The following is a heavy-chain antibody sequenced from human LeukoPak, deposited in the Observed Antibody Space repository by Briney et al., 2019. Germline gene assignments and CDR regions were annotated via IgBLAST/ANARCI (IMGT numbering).Heavy chain of an antibody. D-gene: IGHD6-19*01. CDR2: INHSGST. V-gene: IGHV4-38-2*02. J-gene: IGHJ1*01. CDR3: ARGQYGSGWTRNKEYFQH. CDR1: GYSISSGYF. Sequence: SETLSLTCTVSGYSISSGYFWGWIRQPPGKGLEWIGEINHSGSTNYNPSLKSRVTISVDTSKNQFSLKLSSVTAADTAVYYCARGQYGSGWTRNKEYFQHWGQGTLVTVSS.